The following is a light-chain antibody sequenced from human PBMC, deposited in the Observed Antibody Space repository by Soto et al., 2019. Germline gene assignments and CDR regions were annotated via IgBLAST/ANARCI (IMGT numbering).Light chain of an antibody. Sequence: ESVLTQSPGTLSLSPGERATLSCRASQSVSDSFLAWYQQKPGQAPRLLIYGASIRATGIPDRFSGSGSGTDFTLIISRLEPEDFGVYYCQQYGRSPGVTFGGGTKVEIK. CDR1: QSVSDSF. CDR3: QQYGRSPGVT. CDR2: GAS. J-gene: IGKJ4*01. V-gene: IGKV3-20*01.